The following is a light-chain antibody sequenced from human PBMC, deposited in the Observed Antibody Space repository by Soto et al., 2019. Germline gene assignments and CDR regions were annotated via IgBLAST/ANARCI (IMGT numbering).Light chain of an antibody. CDR1: QSISSW. Sequence: DIQMTQSPSTLSASVGDRVTITCRASQSISSWLAWYQQKPGKAPKLLIYKASSLESGVPSRFSGSGSGTEFTLTISSLQRDDFANYYCQQYNSYWTFGQGTKVEIK. J-gene: IGKJ1*01. CDR2: KAS. V-gene: IGKV1-5*03. CDR3: QQYNSYWT.